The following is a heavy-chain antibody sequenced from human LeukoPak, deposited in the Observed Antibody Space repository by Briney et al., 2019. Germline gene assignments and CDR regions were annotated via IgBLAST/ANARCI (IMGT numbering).Heavy chain of an antibody. CDR3: ITGDYDFWSGFYSPNHYFDY. Sequence: PGGSLRLSCAASGFTFTSAWMSWVRQAPGKGLEWVGRIKGKTAAGAPDYVASVKGRFTISSDDSKNTLFLQMNSLKTEDTAVYYCITGDYDFWSGFYSPNHYFDYWGQGTLVTVSS. D-gene: IGHD3-3*01. CDR1: GFTFTSAW. J-gene: IGHJ4*02. V-gene: IGHV3-15*01. CDR2: IKGKTAAGAP.